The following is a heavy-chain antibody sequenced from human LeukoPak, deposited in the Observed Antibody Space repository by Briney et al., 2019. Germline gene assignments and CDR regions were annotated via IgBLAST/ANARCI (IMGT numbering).Heavy chain of an antibody. Sequence: VSVKVSCKASGYTFTGYYMHWVRQAPGKGLEWMGWINPNSGGTSYAQKFQGGVTMTRDTSVTTAYMELSRLRSDDTAVYYCARYSGYDEPFEYWGQGTLVTVSS. CDR2: INPNSGGT. CDR1: GYTFTGYY. J-gene: IGHJ4*02. V-gene: IGHV1-2*02. CDR3: ARYSGYDEPFEY. D-gene: IGHD5-12*01.